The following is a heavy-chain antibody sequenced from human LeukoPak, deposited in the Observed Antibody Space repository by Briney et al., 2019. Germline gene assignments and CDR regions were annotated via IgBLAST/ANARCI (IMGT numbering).Heavy chain of an antibody. Sequence: GGSLRLSCAASGFTFDDYAMHWVRQAPGKGLEWVSGISWNSGSIGYADSVKGRFTISRDNAKNSLYLQMNSLRAEDTAVYYCAKPISVAARDYWGQGTLVTVSS. D-gene: IGHD6-6*01. J-gene: IGHJ4*02. CDR2: ISWNSGSI. CDR1: GFTFDDYA. V-gene: IGHV3-9*01. CDR3: AKPISVAARDY.